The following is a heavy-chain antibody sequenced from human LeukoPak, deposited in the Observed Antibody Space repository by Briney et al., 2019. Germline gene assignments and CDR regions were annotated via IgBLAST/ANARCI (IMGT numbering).Heavy chain of an antibody. Sequence: SETLSLTCTVSGGSISSGDYYWSWIRQPPGRGLEFIGYFYYSGNTYYNPSLKSRVTISVDTSKNQFSLKLSSVTAADRAVYYCASRPESEAYFDYWGGGTLVTVSS. CDR3: ASRPESEAYFDY. CDR2: FYYSGNT. J-gene: IGHJ4*02. CDR1: GGSISSGDYY. V-gene: IGHV4-30-4*01.